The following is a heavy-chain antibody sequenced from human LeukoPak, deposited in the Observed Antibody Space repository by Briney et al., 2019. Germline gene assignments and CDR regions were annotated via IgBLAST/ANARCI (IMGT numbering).Heavy chain of an antibody. CDR3: ARAENGYSSSWSYNYYYYMDV. CDR2: ISSDSSYI. J-gene: IGHJ6*03. D-gene: IGHD6-13*01. V-gene: IGHV3-21*01. CDR1: GFTFSSYA. Sequence: GGSLRLSCAASGFTFSSYAMNWARQAPGKGLERVSSISSDSSYIYYADSVKGRLTISRDNAKNSLYLQMNSLSAEDTAVYYCARAENGYSSSWSYNYYYYMDVWGKGTTVTVSS.